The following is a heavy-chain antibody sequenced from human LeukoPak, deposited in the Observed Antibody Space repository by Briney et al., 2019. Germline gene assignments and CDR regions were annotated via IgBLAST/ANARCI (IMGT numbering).Heavy chain of an antibody. D-gene: IGHD3-22*01. Sequence: SETLSLTCTVSGGSISSSSYYWGWIRQPPGKGLEWIGSIYYSGSTYYNPSLKSRVTISVDTSKNQFSLKLSSVTAADTAVYYCARVGYYDSSGYTLDYWGQGTLVTVSS. CDR2: IYYSGST. V-gene: IGHV4-39*07. CDR3: ARVGYYDSSGYTLDY. J-gene: IGHJ4*02. CDR1: GGSISSSSYY.